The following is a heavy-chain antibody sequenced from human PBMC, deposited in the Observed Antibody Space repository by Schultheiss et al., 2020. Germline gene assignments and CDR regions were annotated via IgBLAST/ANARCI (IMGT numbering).Heavy chain of an antibody. V-gene: IGHV3-66*02. CDR2: IYSGGST. D-gene: IGHD1-7*01. Sequence: GESLKISCAASGFTVSSNYMSWVRQAPGKGLEWVSVIYSGGSTYYADSVKGRFTISRDNSKNTLYLQMNSLRAEDTAVYYCDLNWNYGRDYWGQGTLVTVS. J-gene: IGHJ4*02. CDR3: DLNWNYGRDY. CDR1: GFTVSSNY.